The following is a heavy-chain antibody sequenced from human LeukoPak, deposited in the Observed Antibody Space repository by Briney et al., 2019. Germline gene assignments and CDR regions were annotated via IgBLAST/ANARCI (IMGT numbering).Heavy chain of an antibody. CDR2: INHSGST. CDR3: ARDYGDYKPNWFDP. V-gene: IGHV4-34*01. CDR1: GGSISGYY. D-gene: IGHD4-17*01. J-gene: IGHJ5*02. Sequence: SETLSLTCTVSGGSISGYYWSWIRQPPGKGLEWIGEINHSGSTNYNPSLKSRVTISVDTSKNQFSLKLSSVTAADTAVYYCARDYGDYKPNWFDPWGQGTLVTVSS.